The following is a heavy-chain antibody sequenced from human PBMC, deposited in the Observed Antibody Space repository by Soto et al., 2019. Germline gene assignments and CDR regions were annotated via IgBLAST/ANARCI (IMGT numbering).Heavy chain of an antibody. CDR2: IYYSGST. CDR1: GGSISSSSYY. V-gene: IGHV4-39*01. Sequence: LSLTCTVSGGSISSSSYYWGWIRQPPGKGLEWIGSIYYSGSTYYNPSLKSRVTISVDTSKNQFSLKLSSVTAADTAVYYCASRYDYVWGSYRAYNWFDPWGQGTLVTVSS. CDR3: ASRYDYVWGSYRAYNWFDP. D-gene: IGHD3-16*02. J-gene: IGHJ5*02.